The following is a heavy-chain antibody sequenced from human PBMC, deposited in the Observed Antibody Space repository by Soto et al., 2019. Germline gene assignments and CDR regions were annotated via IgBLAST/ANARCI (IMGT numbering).Heavy chain of an antibody. CDR1: GFTFSSYA. CDR3: ASTLDV. CDR2: ISYDGSNK. J-gene: IGHJ6*02. Sequence: QVQLVESGGGVVQPGRSLRLSCAASGFTFSSYAMHWVRQAPGKGLEWVAVISYDGSNKYYADSVKGRFTISRDNSKNSLYLQRNSLIADDTAVYYCASTLDVWGQGTTVTVSS. V-gene: IGHV3-30-3*01.